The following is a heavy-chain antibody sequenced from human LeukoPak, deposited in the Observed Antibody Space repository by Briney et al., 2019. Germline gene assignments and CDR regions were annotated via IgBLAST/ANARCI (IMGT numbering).Heavy chain of an antibody. V-gene: IGHV3-23*01. Sequence: GGSLKLSCAASGFTFSKYAMNWVRQPPAKGLEWVSRISGSVGITFYADSVKGRFTISRDNSKNTLYMQLNSLRAEDTAVYYCAKVTSESDAFDIWGQGTMVTVSS. CDR1: GFTFSKYA. J-gene: IGHJ3*02. CDR2: ISGSVGIT. CDR3: AKVTSESDAFDI.